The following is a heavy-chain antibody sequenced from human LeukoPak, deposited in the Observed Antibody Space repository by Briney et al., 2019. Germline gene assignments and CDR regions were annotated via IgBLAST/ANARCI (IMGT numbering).Heavy chain of an antibody. CDR1: GASISSYF. CDR3: PGYGAAGGFDY. J-gene: IGHJ4*02. D-gene: IGHD2-15*01. V-gene: IGHV4-59*01. Sequence: SETLSLICTVSGASISSYFWSWIRQPPGKGLEWIGYVYDSGSTNYNHSLKSRVTISVDTAKNHFSLNLRSLTAVDTDAYFCPGYGAAGGFDYWGQGTLVTVSS. CDR2: VYDSGST.